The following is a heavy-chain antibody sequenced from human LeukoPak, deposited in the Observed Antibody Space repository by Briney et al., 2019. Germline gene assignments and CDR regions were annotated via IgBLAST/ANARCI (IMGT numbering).Heavy chain of an antibody. CDR3: ARDRQWTGGFDP. J-gene: IGHJ5*02. CDR2: IYYSGST. CDR1: GGSLSGGDYF. D-gene: IGHD6-19*01. Sequence: SQTLSLTCTVSGGSLSGGDYFWSWIRQTPGKGLEWIGYIYYSGSTYYNPSLQSRTTISVDTSENQFSLKLTSVTAADTAVYYCARDRQWTGGFDPWGQGILVTVSS. V-gene: IGHV4-30-4*08.